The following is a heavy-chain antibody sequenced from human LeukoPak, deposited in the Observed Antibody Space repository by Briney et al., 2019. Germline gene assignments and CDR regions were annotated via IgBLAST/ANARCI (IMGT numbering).Heavy chain of an antibody. CDR1: GYSFTSYW. J-gene: IGHJ6*03. CDR2: IYPGDSDT. D-gene: IGHD1-26*01. CDR3: ERHELLDPPDYYYMDV. V-gene: IGHV5-51*01. Sequence: GESLKISCKGSGYSFTSYWIGWVRQMPGKGLEWMGIIYPGDSDTRYSPSFQGQVTISADKSISTAYLQWSSLKASDTAMYYCERHELLDPPDYYYMDVWGKGTTVTISS.